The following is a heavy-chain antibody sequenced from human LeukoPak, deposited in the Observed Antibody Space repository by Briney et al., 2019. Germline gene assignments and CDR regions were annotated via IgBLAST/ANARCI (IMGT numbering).Heavy chain of an antibody. V-gene: IGHV3-33*01. CDR3: ARDPQHSMDV. CDR2: IWYDGSHT. J-gene: IGHJ6*02. Sequence: PGGSLRLSCVGFGFTFSSHGMHWVRQAPGKGLEWVAVIWYDGSHTYYAESVKGRFTISRDDSKSTLYLQMNSLRAEDTAIYYCARDPQHSMDVWGQGTTVTVSS. D-gene: IGHD5-18*01. CDR1: GFTFSSHG.